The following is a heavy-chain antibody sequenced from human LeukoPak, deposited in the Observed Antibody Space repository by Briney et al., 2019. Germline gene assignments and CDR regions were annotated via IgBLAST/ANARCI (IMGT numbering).Heavy chain of an antibody. D-gene: IGHD3-10*01. CDR1: GFPFSTYT. J-gene: IGHJ4*02. V-gene: IGHV3-23*01. Sequence: GGSLRLSCAASGFPFSTYTMSWVRQAPGKGLEWVSTFSGSGGRTYYADSVKGRFTISRDNSKNTLYLQMNSLRAEDTAVYYCAKGEGWFGGYYFDYWGQGTLVTVSS. CDR2: FSGSGGRT. CDR3: AKGEGWFGGYYFDY.